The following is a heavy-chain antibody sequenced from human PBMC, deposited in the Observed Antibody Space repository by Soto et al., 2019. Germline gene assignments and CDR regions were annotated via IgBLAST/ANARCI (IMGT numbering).Heavy chain of an antibody. CDR3: ARDFDRDGYNI. CDR1: GFTFSSYE. CDR2: ISSSGSTI. D-gene: IGHD5-12*01. V-gene: IGHV3-48*03. J-gene: IGHJ4*02. Sequence: PGGSLRLSCAASGFTFSSYEMNWVRQAPGKGLEWVSYISSSGSTIYYADSVKGRFTISRDNAKNSLYLQMNSLRAEDTAVYYCARDFDRDGYNIWGQGTLVTVSS.